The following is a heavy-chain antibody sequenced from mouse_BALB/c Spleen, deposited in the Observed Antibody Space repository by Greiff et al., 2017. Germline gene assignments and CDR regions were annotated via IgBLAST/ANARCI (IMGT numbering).Heavy chain of an antibody. CDR1: GFTFSSFG. V-gene: IGHV5-17*02. D-gene: IGHD1-1*01. J-gene: IGHJ2*01. Sequence: EVQVVESGGGLVQPGGSRKLSCAASGFTFSSFGMHWVRQAPEKGLEWVAYISSGSSTIYYADTVKGRFTISRDNPKNTLFLQMTSLRSEDTAMYYCARSLLLRSYYFDYWGQGTTLTVSS. CDR2: ISSGSSTI. CDR3: ARSLLLRSYYFDY.